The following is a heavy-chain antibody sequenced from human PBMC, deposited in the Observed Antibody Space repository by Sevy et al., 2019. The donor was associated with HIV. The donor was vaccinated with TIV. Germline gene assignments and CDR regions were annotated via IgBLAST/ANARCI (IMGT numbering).Heavy chain of an antibody. CDR2: IWSDGTKT. CDR3: ASAVGFCSGGRCDDYYFDMDV. CDR1: GFTFSGYG. J-gene: IGHJ6*02. Sequence: GGSLRLSCVTSGFTFSGYGMHWVRQAPGKGLEWVAFIWSDGTKTHYADSVKGRFNISRDNSKNTLYLQMNSLRVDDTAVYYCASAVGFCSGGRCDDYYFDMDVWGQGTTVTVSS. V-gene: IGHV3-33*01. D-gene: IGHD2-15*01.